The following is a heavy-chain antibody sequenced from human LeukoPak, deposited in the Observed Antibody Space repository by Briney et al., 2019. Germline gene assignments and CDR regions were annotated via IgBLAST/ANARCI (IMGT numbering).Heavy chain of an antibody. CDR1: GFTVSSNY. Sequence: PGGSLRLSCAASGFTVSSNYMSWVRQAPGKGLEWVSAISGSGGSTYYADSVKGRFTISRDNSKNTLYLQMNSLRAEDTAVYYCAKGLVAVAGVYYYYGMDVWGQGTTVTVSS. CDR2: ISGSGGST. D-gene: IGHD6-19*01. J-gene: IGHJ6*02. V-gene: IGHV3-23*01. CDR3: AKGLVAVAGVYYYYGMDV.